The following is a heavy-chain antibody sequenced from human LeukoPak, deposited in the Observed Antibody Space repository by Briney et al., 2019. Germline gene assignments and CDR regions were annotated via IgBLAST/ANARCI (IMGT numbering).Heavy chain of an antibody. J-gene: IGHJ4*02. CDR1: GGSISSSSYY. V-gene: IGHV4-39*07. CDR3: ARDHLSSGWYIRDYYFDY. CDR2: IYYSGST. D-gene: IGHD6-19*01. Sequence: SETLSLTCTVSGGSISSSSYYWGWIRQPPGEGLEWIGSIYYSGSTYYNPSLKSRVTISVDTSKNQFSLKLSSVTAADTAVYYCARDHLSSGWYIRDYYFDYWGQGTLVTVSS.